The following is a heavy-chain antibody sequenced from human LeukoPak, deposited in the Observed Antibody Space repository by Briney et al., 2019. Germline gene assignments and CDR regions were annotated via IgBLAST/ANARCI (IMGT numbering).Heavy chain of an antibody. J-gene: IGHJ4*02. D-gene: IGHD6-13*01. CDR3: ARDGSSSWSWIPLWEY. CDR2: ISAYNGNT. CDR1: GYTFTSYG. Sequence: ASVKVSCKASGYTFTSYGISWVRQAPGQGLEWMGWISAYNGNTNYAQKLQGRVTMTTDTSTSTAYMELRSLRSDDTAVYYCARDGSSSWSWIPLWEYWGQGTLVTVSS. V-gene: IGHV1-18*01.